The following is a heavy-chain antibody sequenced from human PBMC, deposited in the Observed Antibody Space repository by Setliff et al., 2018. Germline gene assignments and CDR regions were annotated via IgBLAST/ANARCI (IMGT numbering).Heavy chain of an antibody. Sequence: GASVKVSCKASGYTFTDFGINWVRQAPGQGLEWMGWISPYTGNTYSAQRFQGRATLTTDTSTSTAYMELRSLGTDDTAVYYCSRLVRYCTTTTCQRASGGEFWGQGTLVTVSS. CDR3: SRLVRYCTTTTCQRASGGEF. CDR2: ISPYTGNT. V-gene: IGHV1-18*01. CDR1: GYTFTDFG. D-gene: IGHD2-2*01. J-gene: IGHJ4*02.